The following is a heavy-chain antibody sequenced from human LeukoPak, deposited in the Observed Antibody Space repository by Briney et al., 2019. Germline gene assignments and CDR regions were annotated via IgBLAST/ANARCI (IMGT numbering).Heavy chain of an antibody. D-gene: IGHD2-15*01. CDR3: ARDSDAEDRAWSWFDP. V-gene: IGHV3-11*04. CDR1: GFTFSDYY. CDR2: ISSSGSTI. J-gene: IGHJ5*02. Sequence: PGGSLRLSCAASGFTFSDYYMSWIRQAPGKGLEWVSYISSSGSTIYYADSVKGRFTISRDNSKNMLYLQMNSLRADDTAVYYCARDSDAEDRAWSWFDPWGQGTLVTVSS.